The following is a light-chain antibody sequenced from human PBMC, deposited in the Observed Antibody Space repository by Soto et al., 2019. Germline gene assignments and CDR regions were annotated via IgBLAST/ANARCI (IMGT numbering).Light chain of an antibody. Sequence: QAVVTQSPSASASLGASVKLTCTLSSGHSSYAIAWHQQQPEKGPRYLMKLNSDGSHSKGDGIPDRFSGSSSGAERYLTIASLQSEDAADYYCQTWGTGIWVFGGGTKLTVL. CDR3: QTWGTGIWV. V-gene: IGLV4-69*01. J-gene: IGLJ3*02. CDR1: SGHSSYA. CDR2: LNSDGSH.